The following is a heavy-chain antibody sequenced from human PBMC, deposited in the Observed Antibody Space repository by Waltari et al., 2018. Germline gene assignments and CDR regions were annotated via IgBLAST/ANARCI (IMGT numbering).Heavy chain of an antibody. CDR2: INHSGST. Sequence: QVQLQQWGAGLLKPSETLSLTCAVYGGSFSGYYWSWIRQPPGKGLEWIGEINHSGSTNCNPSLKGRVTISVDTSKNQFSLKLGSVTAADTAVYYCARGVLNPGGDCYPFDYWGQGTLVTVSS. D-gene: IGHD2-21*02. CDR3: ARGVLNPGGDCYPFDY. V-gene: IGHV4-34*01. CDR1: GGSFSGYY. J-gene: IGHJ4*02.